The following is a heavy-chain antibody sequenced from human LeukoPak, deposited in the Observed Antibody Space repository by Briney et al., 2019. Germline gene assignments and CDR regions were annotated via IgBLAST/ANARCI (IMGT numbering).Heavy chain of an antibody. V-gene: IGHV4-59*01. D-gene: IGHD3-22*01. CDR3: ARVTYYYDSGGYEYYFDY. CDR1: GGSISHYY. J-gene: IGHJ4*02. Sequence: SETLSLTCTVSGGSISHYYWSWIRQPPGRGLEWIGYIYYSGSTNYNPSLKSRVTISVDTSKNQFSLKLSSVTAADTAVYYCARVTYYYDSGGYEYYFDYWGQGTLVTVSS. CDR2: IYYSGST.